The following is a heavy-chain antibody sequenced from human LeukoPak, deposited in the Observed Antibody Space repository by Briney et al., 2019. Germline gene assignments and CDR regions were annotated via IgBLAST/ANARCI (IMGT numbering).Heavy chain of an antibody. CDR3: ARDVRDGYNSGAFDI. D-gene: IGHD5-24*01. Sequence: GGSLRLSCAASGFTFSSYGMHWVRQAPGKGLEWVAFIRYDGSNKYYADSVKGRFTISRDNSKNTLYLQMNSLRAEDTAVYYCARDVRDGYNSGAFDIWGQGTMVTVSS. CDR2: IRYDGSNK. V-gene: IGHV3-30*02. J-gene: IGHJ3*02. CDR1: GFTFSSYG.